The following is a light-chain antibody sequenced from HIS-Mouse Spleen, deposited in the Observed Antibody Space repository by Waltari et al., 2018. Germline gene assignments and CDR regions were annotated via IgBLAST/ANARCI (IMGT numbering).Light chain of an antibody. Sequence: SYDLTQPPSVSVSPGQTARITCSEDAVPRKYAYWYQQKSGQAPVLVIYEDSKRPSGIPERFSGSSSGTIATLTISGAQVEDEADYYCYSTDSSGNHRVFGGGTKLTVL. J-gene: IGLJ2*01. CDR3: YSTDSSGNHRV. CDR1: AVPRKY. V-gene: IGLV3-10*01. CDR2: EDS.